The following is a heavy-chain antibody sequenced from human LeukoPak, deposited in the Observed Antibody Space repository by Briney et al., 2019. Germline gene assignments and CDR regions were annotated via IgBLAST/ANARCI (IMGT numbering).Heavy chain of an antibody. V-gene: IGHV1-69*05. CDR3: ATNEQQPEGY. J-gene: IGHJ4*02. D-gene: IGHD6-13*01. CDR2: IIPIFGTA. CDR1: GGTFSSYA. Sequence: SVKVSCKASGGTFSSYAVSWVRQAPGQGLEWMGGIIPIFGTANYAQKFQGRVTITTDESTSTAYMELSSLRSEDTAVYYCATNEQQPEGYWGQGTLVTVSS.